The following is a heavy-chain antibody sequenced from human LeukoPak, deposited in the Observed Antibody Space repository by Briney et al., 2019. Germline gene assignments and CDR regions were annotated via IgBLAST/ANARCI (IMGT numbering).Heavy chain of an antibody. CDR1: GYTFTSYD. Sequence: ASVKVSCKASGYTFTSYDINWVRQATEQGLEWMGWMNPNSGNTGYAQKFQGRVTITRNTSISTAYMELSSLRSEDTAVYYCARGSGLMIVGAQDDAFDIWGQGTMVTVSS. J-gene: IGHJ3*02. D-gene: IGHD1-26*01. V-gene: IGHV1-8*03. CDR2: MNPNSGNT. CDR3: ARGSGLMIVGAQDDAFDI.